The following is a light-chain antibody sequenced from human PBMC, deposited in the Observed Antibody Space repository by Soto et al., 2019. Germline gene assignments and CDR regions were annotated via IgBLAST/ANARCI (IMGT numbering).Light chain of an antibody. J-gene: IGKJ2*01. Sequence: EIVLTQSPATLSLSPGESVTLSCRASQSVSSYLAWYQQKPGQAPRLLIYDASNRATDIPARFSGSGSGTDFTLTISRLASEDIGVYYCQERGKWPRTFGQGTKLEIK. V-gene: IGKV3-11*01. CDR2: DAS. CDR1: QSVSSY. CDR3: QERGKWPRT.